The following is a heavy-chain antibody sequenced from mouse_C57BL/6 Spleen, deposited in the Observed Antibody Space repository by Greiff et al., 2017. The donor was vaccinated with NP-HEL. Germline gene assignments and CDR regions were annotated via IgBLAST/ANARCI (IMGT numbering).Heavy chain of an antibody. Sequence: QVQLQQSGPGLVAPSQSLSITCTVSGFSLTSYGVHWVRQPPGKGLEWLVVIWSDGSTTYNSALKSRLSISKDNSKSQVFLKMNSLQTDDTAMYYCARHDYDYAWWAMDYWGQGTSVTVSS. V-gene: IGHV2-6-1*01. CDR2: IWSDGST. CDR1: GFSLTSYG. CDR3: ARHDYDYAWWAMDY. J-gene: IGHJ4*01. D-gene: IGHD2-4*01.